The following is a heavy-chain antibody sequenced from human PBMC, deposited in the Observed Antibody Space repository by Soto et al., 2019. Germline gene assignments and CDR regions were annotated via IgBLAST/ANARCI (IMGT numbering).Heavy chain of an antibody. J-gene: IGHJ4*02. CDR2: ISYDGSNK. Sequence: QVQLVESGGGVVQPGRSLRLSCAASGFTFSSYAMHWVRQAPGKGLEWVAVISYDGSNKYYADSVKGRFTISRDNSMNPMYLQMNSLRDEDTAVYYCARDRGHIVVVTAIGYFDYWGQGTLVTVSS. CDR1: GFTFSSYA. D-gene: IGHD2-21*02. CDR3: ARDRGHIVVVTAIGYFDY. V-gene: IGHV3-30-3*01.